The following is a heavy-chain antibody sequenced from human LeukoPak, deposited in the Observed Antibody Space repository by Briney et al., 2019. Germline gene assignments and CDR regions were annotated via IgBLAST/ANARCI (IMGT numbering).Heavy chain of an antibody. V-gene: IGHV3-7*04. CDR2: IKLDGSEK. CDR1: GFTFSSYW. J-gene: IGHJ4*02. D-gene: IGHD2-2*01. CDR3: AREYCSSASCYLVKKRVDFDY. Sequence: GGSLRLSCAASGFTFSSYWMSWVRQAPGKGLEWVANIKLDGSEKYYVDSVKGRFTISRDNAKNSLYLQMNSLRAEDTAVYYCAREYCSSASCYLVKKRVDFDYWGQGTLVTVSS.